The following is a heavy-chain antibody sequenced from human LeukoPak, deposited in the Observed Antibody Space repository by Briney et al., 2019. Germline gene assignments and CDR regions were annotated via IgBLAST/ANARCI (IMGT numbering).Heavy chain of an antibody. J-gene: IGHJ6*02. D-gene: IGHD2-8*01. CDR1: GGSISSYY. CDR2: VHYTGGT. CDR3: ARGGGVLYYYYGMDV. V-gene: IGHV4-59*01. Sequence: SETLSLTCTVSGGSISSYYWSWIRQSPGKGLEWIGYVHYTGGTNYNPSLKSRVTILQDTSKNQFSLNLTSVTAADTAVYYCARGGGVLYYYYGMDVWGQGTTVTVSS.